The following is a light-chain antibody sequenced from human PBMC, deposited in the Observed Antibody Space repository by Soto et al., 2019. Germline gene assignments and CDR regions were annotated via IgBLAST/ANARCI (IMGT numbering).Light chain of an antibody. Sequence: QSVLTQPASVSGSPGQSITISCTGTSSDVGGYNYVSWYQQHPGKAPKLMIYEVSNRPSGVSNRLSGSKSGNTASLTISGLQAEDEADYYCSSYPSSTFYVFGTGTRSPS. CDR2: EVS. CDR3: SSYPSSTFYV. CDR1: SSDVGGYNY. J-gene: IGLJ1*01. V-gene: IGLV2-14*01.